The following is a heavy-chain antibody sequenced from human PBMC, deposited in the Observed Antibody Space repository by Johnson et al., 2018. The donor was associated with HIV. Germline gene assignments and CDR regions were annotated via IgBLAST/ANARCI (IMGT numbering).Heavy chain of an antibody. Sequence: QVQLMESGGGVVQPGRSLRLSCAASGFTFSSYTMHWVRHVPDKGLEWVALISYDGSNKYYADSVKGRFTISRDISKNTLYLQMSSLRAEDTAVYYCAREGTGYTSDAFDIWGQGTMVTVSS. J-gene: IGHJ3*02. CDR2: ISYDGSNK. D-gene: IGHD5-18*01. CDR3: AREGTGYTSDAFDI. V-gene: IGHV3-30*14. CDR1: GFTFSSYT.